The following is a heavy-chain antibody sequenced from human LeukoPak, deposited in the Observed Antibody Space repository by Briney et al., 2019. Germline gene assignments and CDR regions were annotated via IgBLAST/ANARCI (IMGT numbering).Heavy chain of an antibody. V-gene: IGHV4-59*08. J-gene: IGHJ4*02. CDR2: IYYFGST. D-gene: IGHD5-18*01. CDR1: GGSVSSYY. Sequence: SETLSLTCTVSGGSVSSYYWSWIRQPPGKGLEWIGYIYYFGSTNYNPSLKSRVTISVDTSKNQFSLKLSSVTAADTAVYYCARLSIYGYSYGFDYWGQGTLVTVSS. CDR3: ARLSIYGYSYGFDY.